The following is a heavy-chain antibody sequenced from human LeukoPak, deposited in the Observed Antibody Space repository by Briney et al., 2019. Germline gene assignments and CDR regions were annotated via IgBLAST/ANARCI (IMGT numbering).Heavy chain of an antibody. D-gene: IGHD3-22*01. CDR3: ARHMGGYSHDY. CDR2: IYTSGST. CDR1: GGSISSGSYY. J-gene: IGHJ4*02. Sequence: SQTLSLTCTVSGGSISSGSYYWSWIRQPAGKGLEWIGRIYTSGSTNYNPSLKSRVTISVDTSKNQFSLKLSSVTAADTAVYYCARHMGGYSHDYWGQGTLVTVSS. V-gene: IGHV4-61*02.